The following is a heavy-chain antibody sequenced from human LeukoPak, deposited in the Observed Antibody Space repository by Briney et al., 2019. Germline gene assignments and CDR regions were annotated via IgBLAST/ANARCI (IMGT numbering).Heavy chain of an antibody. V-gene: IGHV4-39*07. CDR1: GGSFSSSSYY. CDR2: IYHSGST. D-gene: IGHD3-3*01. Sequence: PSETLSLTCTVSGGSFSSSSYYWGWIRQPPGKGLEWIGYIYHSGSTYYNPSLKSRVTISVDRSKNQFSLKLSSVTAADTAVYHCARETFGVVPLDVWGKGTTVTVSS. CDR3: ARETFGVVPLDV. J-gene: IGHJ6*04.